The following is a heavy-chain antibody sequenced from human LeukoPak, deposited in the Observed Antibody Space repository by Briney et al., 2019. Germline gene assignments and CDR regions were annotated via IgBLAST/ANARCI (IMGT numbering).Heavy chain of an antibody. D-gene: IGHD3-9*01. V-gene: IGHV3-30*18. CDR1: GFTFSSYA. CDR2: ISYDGSNK. CDR3: AKASLRYFDWFSDY. J-gene: IGHJ4*02. Sequence: GGSLRLSCAASGFTFSSYAMHWVRQAPGKGLEWGAVISYDGSNKYYADSAKARFTISRDNSRNTLHLQMNSLRAEDTAVYSCAKASLRYFDWFSDYWGQGTLVTVSS.